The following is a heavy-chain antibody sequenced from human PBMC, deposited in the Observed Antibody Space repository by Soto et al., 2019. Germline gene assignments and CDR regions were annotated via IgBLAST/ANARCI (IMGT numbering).Heavy chain of an antibody. V-gene: IGHV4-39*01. CDR2: IYYSGST. J-gene: IGHJ4*02. D-gene: IGHD5-12*01. CDR3: ARRRDGYNSDKSYFDY. Sequence: LSLTCTVSGGSISSSSYYWGWIRQPPGKGLEWIGSIYYSGSTYYNPSLKSRVTISVDTSKNQFSLKLSSVTAADTAVYYCARRRDGYNSDKSYFDYWGQGTLVTVSS. CDR1: GGSISSSSYY.